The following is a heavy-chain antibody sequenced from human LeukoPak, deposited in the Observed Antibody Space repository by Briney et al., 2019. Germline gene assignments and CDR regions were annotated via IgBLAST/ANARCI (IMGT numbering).Heavy chain of an antibody. V-gene: IGHV3-7*01. CDR3: ARVFSIQGYLIFDY. CDR2: IKQDGSEK. J-gene: IGHJ4*02. Sequence: GGSLRLSCAASGFTFGSYWMSWVRQAPGKGLEWVANIKQDGSEKYYVDSVKGRFTISRDNAKNSLYLQMNSLRAEDTAVYYCARVFSIQGYLIFDYWGQGTLVTVSS. CDR1: GFTFGSYW. D-gene: IGHD3-22*01.